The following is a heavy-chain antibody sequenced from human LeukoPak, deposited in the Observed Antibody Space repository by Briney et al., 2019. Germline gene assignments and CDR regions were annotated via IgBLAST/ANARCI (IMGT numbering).Heavy chain of an antibody. Sequence: PSETLSLTCTVSGGSISSYYWSWIRQPPGKGLEWIGYIYYSVSTNYNPSLKSRVTISVDTSKNQFSLKLSSVTAADTAVYYCATGSFGGYNYPPTDYWGQGTLVTVSS. CDR3: ATGSFGGYNYPPTDY. V-gene: IGHV4-59*01. D-gene: IGHD5-24*01. CDR1: GGSISSYY. CDR2: IYYSVST. J-gene: IGHJ4*02.